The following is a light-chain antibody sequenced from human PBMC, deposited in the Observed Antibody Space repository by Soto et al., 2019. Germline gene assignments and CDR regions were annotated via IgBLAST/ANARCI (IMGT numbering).Light chain of an antibody. V-gene: IGKV3-11*01. CDR1: QSVSSY. CDR3: QQSYSIPIT. J-gene: IGKJ5*01. Sequence: EIVLTQSQATLSLSPGERATLSCGASQSVSSYLAWYQQKPGQAPRLLIYDASNRATGIPARFSGSGSGTDFTLTISSLQPEDFATYYCQQSYSIPITFGQGTRLEIK. CDR2: DAS.